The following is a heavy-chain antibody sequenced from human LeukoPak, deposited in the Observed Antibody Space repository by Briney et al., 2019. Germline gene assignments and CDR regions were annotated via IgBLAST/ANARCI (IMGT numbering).Heavy chain of an antibody. Sequence: EASVKVSCKASGYSFTGFYIHWVRQAPGQGLEWMAWINPQSGATNYAQKFKGRITTTRDMSITTAYMEATTLRSDDTAVYYCARGGGDSGLYFAYWGQGTLVTVSS. CDR1: GYSFTGFY. J-gene: IGHJ4*02. CDR3: ARGGGDSGLYFAY. CDR2: INPQSGAT. V-gene: IGHV1-2*02. D-gene: IGHD1-26*01.